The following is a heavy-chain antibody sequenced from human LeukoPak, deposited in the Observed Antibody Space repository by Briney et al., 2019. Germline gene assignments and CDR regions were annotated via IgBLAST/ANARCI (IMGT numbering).Heavy chain of an antibody. D-gene: IGHD6-13*01. J-gene: IGHJ3*02. CDR2: ISAYNGNT. CDR1: GYTFTSYG. CDR3: ARVFRHSSSWYSAGDAFDI. V-gene: IGHV1-18*01. Sequence: GASVKVSCKASGYTFTSYGISWVRQAPGQGLEWMGWISAYNGNTNYAQKLQGRVTMTTDTSTSTAYMELRSLRSDDTAVYYCARVFRHSSSWYSAGDAFDIWGQGTMVTVAS.